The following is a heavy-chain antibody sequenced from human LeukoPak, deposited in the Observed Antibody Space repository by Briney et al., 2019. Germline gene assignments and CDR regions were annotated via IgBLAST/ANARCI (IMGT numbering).Heavy chain of an antibody. J-gene: IGHJ6*03. Sequence: SETLSLTCTVSGGSISTYYWSWIRQPPGKGLEWIGYIYYSGSTNYNPPLKSRVTISVDTSKNQFSLKLSSLTAADTAVYYCASCRDGYYYYYMDVWGKGTTVTVS. V-gene: IGHV4-59*01. CDR2: IYYSGST. D-gene: IGHD5-24*01. CDR1: GGSISTYY. CDR3: ASCRDGYYYYYMDV.